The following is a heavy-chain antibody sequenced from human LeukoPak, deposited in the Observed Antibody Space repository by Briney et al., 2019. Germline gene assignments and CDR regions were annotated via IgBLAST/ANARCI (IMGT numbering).Heavy chain of an antibody. CDR3: ARLYSSSSGAVTPHDAFDI. Sequence: GGSLRLSCVASGFTFNTYGMHWVRQAPGKGLEWVAGISKDGSSKDYADSVKGRFTISRDNSKNTLYLQMNSLRAEDTAVYYCARLYSSSSGAVTPHDAFDIWGQGTMVTVSS. CDR1: GFTFNTYG. V-gene: IGHV3-30*03. D-gene: IGHD6-6*01. J-gene: IGHJ3*02. CDR2: ISKDGSSK.